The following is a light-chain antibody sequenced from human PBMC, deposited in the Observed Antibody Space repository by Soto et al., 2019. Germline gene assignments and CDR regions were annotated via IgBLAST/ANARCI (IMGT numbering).Light chain of an antibody. Sequence: QSALTHPASVSWSPGQSITISCTGTSSDVGGYNYVSWYQLHPGKAPKLIIYEVSHRPSGASNHFSGYKSGNTASLTISGLQAEDEADYYCSSYTSTSTPCVFGTGTKVTVL. V-gene: IGLV2-14*01. CDR1: SSDVGGYNY. J-gene: IGLJ1*01. CDR3: SSYTSTSTPCV. CDR2: EVS.